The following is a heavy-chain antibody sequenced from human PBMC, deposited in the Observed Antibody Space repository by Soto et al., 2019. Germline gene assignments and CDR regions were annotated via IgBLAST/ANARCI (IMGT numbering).Heavy chain of an antibody. Sequence: QVQLVESGGGVVQPGRSLRLSCAASGFTFSSYAMHWVRQAPGKGLEWVAVISYDGSNKYYADSVKGRFTISRDNSKNTLYLQMNSLRAEDTAVYYCARGEDIVLVPAAIFPQSFDYWGQGTLVTVSS. D-gene: IGHD2-2*02. CDR1: GFTFSSYA. J-gene: IGHJ4*02. CDR2: ISYDGSNK. CDR3: ARGEDIVLVPAAIFPQSFDY. V-gene: IGHV3-30-3*01.